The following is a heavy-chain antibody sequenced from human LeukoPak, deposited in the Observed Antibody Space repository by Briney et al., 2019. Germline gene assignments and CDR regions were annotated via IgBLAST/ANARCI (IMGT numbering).Heavy chain of an antibody. J-gene: IGHJ3*02. CDR2: INHSGST. Sequence: PSETLSLTCAVYGGSFSGYYWSWIRQPPGKGLEWIGEINHSGSTNYNPSLKSRVTISVDTSKNQFSLKLSSVTAADTAVYYCARHPLDIVVVVAATRDAFDIWGQGTMVTVFS. CDR3: ARHPLDIVVVVAATRDAFDI. V-gene: IGHV4-34*01. D-gene: IGHD2-15*01. CDR1: GGSFSGYY.